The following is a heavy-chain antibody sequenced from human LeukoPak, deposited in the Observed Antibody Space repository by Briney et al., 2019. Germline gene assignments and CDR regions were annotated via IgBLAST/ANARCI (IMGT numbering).Heavy chain of an antibody. CDR1: GFTFSFYG. J-gene: IGHJ4*02. Sequence: PGGSLRLSCAASGFTFSFYGIHWVRQAPGKGLEGVALIRYDGSNKYYADSVRGRFTISRDNSKNTLYLLMNSLRAEDTAVYYCAKDPSYCGDQYYFDYWGQGTLVTVSS. V-gene: IGHV3-30*02. CDR2: IRYDGSNK. D-gene: IGHD4-17*01. CDR3: AKDPSYCGDQYYFDY.